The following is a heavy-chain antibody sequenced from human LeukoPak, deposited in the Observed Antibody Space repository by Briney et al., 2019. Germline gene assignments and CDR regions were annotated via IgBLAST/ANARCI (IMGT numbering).Heavy chain of an antibody. CDR2: IYPGDSDT. CDR1: GYSFINYW. D-gene: IGHD4-17*01. CDR3: VRGQDYGIF. J-gene: IGHJ4*02. Sequence: LGESLKISCKASGYSFINYWIAWVRQMPGRGLEWMGIIYPGDSDTRYSPSFEGQVTISADKSINTAYLQWSSLKASDTAMYYCVRGQDYGIFWGQGTLVTVSS. V-gene: IGHV5-51*01.